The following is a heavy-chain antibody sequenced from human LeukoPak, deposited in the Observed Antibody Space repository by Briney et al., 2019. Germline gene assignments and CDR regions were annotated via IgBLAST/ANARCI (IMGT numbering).Heavy chain of an antibody. Sequence: GGSLRLSCAASGFTVSSNYMSWVRQAPGKGLEWVSVIYSGGSTYYADSVKGRFTISRDNSKSTLYIQMNSLRAEDTAVYYCANRGYNYCLDAFDIWGQGTMVTVSS. D-gene: IGHD5-18*01. J-gene: IGHJ3*02. CDR3: ANRGYNYCLDAFDI. CDR1: GFTVSSNY. CDR2: IYSGGST. V-gene: IGHV3-53*01.